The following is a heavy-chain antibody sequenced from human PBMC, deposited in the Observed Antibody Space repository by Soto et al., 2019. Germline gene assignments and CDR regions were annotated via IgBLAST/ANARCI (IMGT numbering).Heavy chain of an antibody. Sequence: SETLSLTCAVYGGSFSGYYLSWLRQPPGKGLEWIGEINHSGSTNYNPSLKSRVTISVDTSKNQFSLKLSSVTAADTAVYYCARSLKYCSSTSCYWEGYGMDVWGQGTTVTVSS. CDR3: ARSLKYCSSTSCYWEGYGMDV. V-gene: IGHV4-34*01. CDR1: GGSFSGYY. J-gene: IGHJ6*02. D-gene: IGHD2-2*01. CDR2: INHSGST.